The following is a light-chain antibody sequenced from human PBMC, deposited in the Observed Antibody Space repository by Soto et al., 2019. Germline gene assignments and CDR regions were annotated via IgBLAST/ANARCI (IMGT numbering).Light chain of an antibody. V-gene: IGKV3-11*01. CDR3: QQRSNWPYT. CDR2: DAS. CDR1: QSVSSY. Sequence: EIVLTQSPATLSLSPGERATLSCRASQSVSSYLAWYQQKPGQAPRLLIYDASNRATGIPARFSGSGSGTDCTLTISSLEPEDFAVYYCQQRSNWPYTFGQWTKLEIK. J-gene: IGKJ2*01.